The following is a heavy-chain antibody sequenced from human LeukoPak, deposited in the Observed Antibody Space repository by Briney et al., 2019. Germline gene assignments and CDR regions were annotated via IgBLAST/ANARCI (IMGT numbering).Heavy chain of an antibody. V-gene: IGHV3-66*01. D-gene: IGHD3-10*01. Sequence: GGSLRLSCAASGFTVSSNYMSWVRQAPGKGLEWVSVIYSGGSTYYADSVKGRFTISRDNSKNTLYLQMNSLRAEDTAVYYCARDPTNYYGSIRDAFDIWGQGTMVTVSS. CDR2: IYSGGST. CDR3: ARDPTNYYGSIRDAFDI. J-gene: IGHJ3*02. CDR1: GFTVSSNY.